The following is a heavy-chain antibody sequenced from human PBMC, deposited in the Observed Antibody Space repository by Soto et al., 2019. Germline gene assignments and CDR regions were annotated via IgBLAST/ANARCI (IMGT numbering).Heavy chain of an antibody. V-gene: IGHV3-30-3*01. Sequence: QVQLVESGGGVVQPGRSLRLSCAASGFTFSSYAMHWVRQAPGKGLEWVAVISYDGSNKYYADSVKGRFTISRDNSKNTLYLQMNSLRAEDTAVYYCARDLKWFGELWGSTKTDYWGQGTLVTVSS. D-gene: IGHD3-10*01. CDR1: GFTFSSYA. CDR2: ISYDGSNK. J-gene: IGHJ4*02. CDR3: ARDLKWFGELWGSTKTDY.